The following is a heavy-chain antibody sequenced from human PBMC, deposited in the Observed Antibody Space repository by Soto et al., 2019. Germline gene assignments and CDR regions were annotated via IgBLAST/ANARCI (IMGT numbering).Heavy chain of an antibody. CDR1: GFDFSSNW. V-gene: IGHV3-74*01. D-gene: IGHD1-26*01. Sequence: GGSLRLSCAASGFDFSSNWMHWARQAPGKGLVWVSRINPEETTTTYADPVKGRFTISRDNALGTLYLQMNSLRVEDTAVYYCTRDTFGARDYWGQGTLVTVSS. J-gene: IGHJ4*02. CDR2: INPEETTT. CDR3: TRDTFGARDY.